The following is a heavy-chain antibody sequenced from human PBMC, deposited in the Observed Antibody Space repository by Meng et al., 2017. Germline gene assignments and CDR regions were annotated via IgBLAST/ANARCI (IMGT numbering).Heavy chain of an antibody. Sequence: GSLRLSCAVYGGSLSGYYWSWIRQPPGKGLEWIGEINHSGSTNYNPSLKSRVTISVDTSKNQFSLKLSSVTAADTAVYYCARRLPSPVIWFDPWGQGTLVTVSS. CDR1: GGSLSGYY. J-gene: IGHJ5*02. CDR3: ARRLPSPVIWFDP. D-gene: IGHD4-11*01. V-gene: IGHV4-34*01. CDR2: INHSGST.